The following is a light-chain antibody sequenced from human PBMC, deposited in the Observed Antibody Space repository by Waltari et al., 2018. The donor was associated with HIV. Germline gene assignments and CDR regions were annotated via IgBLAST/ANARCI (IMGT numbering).Light chain of an antibody. CDR3: ASWDNNVAGRV. CDR1: SSNLGNNP. J-gene: IGLJ2*01. Sequence: QSVLTQPPSASGSPGQRVTISCSVSSSNLGNNPPNWYQQLPGTAPKLLVYSDHQRPSGVPDRFSGSKSGTSASLAISGLQSEDEGDYYCASWDNNVAGRVFGGRTRLTVL. V-gene: IGLV1-44*01. CDR2: SDH.